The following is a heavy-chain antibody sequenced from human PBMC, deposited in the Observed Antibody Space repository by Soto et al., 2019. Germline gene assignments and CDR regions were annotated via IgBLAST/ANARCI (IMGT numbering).Heavy chain of an antibody. CDR2: TKRKVVSYTK. CDR1: GFTLSDHD. J-gene: IGHJ4*02. D-gene: IGHD1-1*01. CDR3: LAFLSGRPY. Sequence: EVQLAESGGGLVQPGGSLRLSCVVSGFTLSDHDMDWVRQAPGKGLEWVGRTKRKVVSYTKEYAASVKGRFTISRHDSENSLSLQMDSLKTEDTAVYYCLAFLSGRPYWGQGTLVTVSS. V-gene: IGHV3-72*01.